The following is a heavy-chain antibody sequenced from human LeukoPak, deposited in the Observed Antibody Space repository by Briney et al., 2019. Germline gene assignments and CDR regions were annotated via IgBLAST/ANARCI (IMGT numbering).Heavy chain of an antibody. CDR3: ARNRPYCSSWYYYYYGMDV. CDR2: INHSGST. Sequence: PSETLSLTCAVYGGSFSGYYWSWIRQPPGKGLEWMGEINHSGSTNYNPSLKSRVTISVDTSKNQFSLKLSSVTAADTAVYYCARNRPYCSSWYYYYYGMDVWGQGTTVTVSS. CDR1: GGSFSGYY. V-gene: IGHV4-34*01. D-gene: IGHD6-13*01. J-gene: IGHJ6*02.